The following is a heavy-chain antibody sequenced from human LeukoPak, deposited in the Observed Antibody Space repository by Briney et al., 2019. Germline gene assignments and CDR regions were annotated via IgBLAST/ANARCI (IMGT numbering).Heavy chain of an antibody. Sequence: SETLSLTCAVYGRSFSGYYWSWIRQPPGKGLQWIGEINHSGSTNYNPSLKSRVTISVDTSKNQFSLKLSSVTAADTAVYYCARTRHFDYWGQGTLVTVSS. CDR3: ARTRHFDY. CDR1: GRSFSGYY. J-gene: IGHJ4*02. V-gene: IGHV4-34*01. CDR2: INHSGST.